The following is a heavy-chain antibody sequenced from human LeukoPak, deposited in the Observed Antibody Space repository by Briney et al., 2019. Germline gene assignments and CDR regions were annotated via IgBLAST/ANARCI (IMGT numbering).Heavy chain of an antibody. V-gene: IGHV1-69*13. Sequence: SVKVSCKASGGTFSSYAISWMRQAPGQGLEWMGGIIPIFGTANYAQKFQGRVTITADESTSTAYMELSSLRSEDTAVYYCANQRRIRGSKGAFDIWGQGTMVTVSS. J-gene: IGHJ3*02. CDR3: ANQRRIRGSKGAFDI. CDR2: IIPIFGTA. D-gene: IGHD2-15*01. CDR1: GGTFSSYA.